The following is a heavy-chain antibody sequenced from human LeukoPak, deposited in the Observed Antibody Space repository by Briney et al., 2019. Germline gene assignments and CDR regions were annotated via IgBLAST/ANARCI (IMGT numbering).Heavy chain of an antibody. CDR2: INPIFGTA. D-gene: IGHD3-16*02. J-gene: IGHJ4*02. CDR3: ARKGGYDYVWGSYLAYYSDY. CDR1: GGTFSSYA. V-gene: IGHV1-69*05. Sequence: GSSVKVSCKASGGTFSSYAISWVRQAPGQGLEWMGRINPIFGTANYAQKFQGRVTITTDESTSTAYMELSSLRSEDTAVYYCARKGGYDYVWGSYLAYYSDYWGQGTLVTVSS.